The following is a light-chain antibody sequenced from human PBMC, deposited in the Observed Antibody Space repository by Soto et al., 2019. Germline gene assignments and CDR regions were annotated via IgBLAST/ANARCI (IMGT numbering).Light chain of an antibody. J-gene: IGKJ1*01. V-gene: IGKV3-11*01. CDR3: QQSSSWPCT. CDR1: QSVSNF. CDR2: DAS. Sequence: EIVLTQSPATLSLSPGERATLSCRASQSVSNFLAWYQQKPGQAPRLLISDASNRATGIPGRFSGSGSGTEFSLTSISAEREDVAVYHGQQSSSWPCTFGQGTKVEIK.